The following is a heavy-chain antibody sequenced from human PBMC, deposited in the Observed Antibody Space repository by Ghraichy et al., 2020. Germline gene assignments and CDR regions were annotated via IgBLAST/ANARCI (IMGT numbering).Heavy chain of an antibody. CDR3: ARENYDRSFDY. V-gene: IGHV4-30-2*01. J-gene: IGHJ4*02. D-gene: IGHD3-22*01. CDR2: IYHSGST. CDR1: GGSISSGGYS. Sequence: SETLSLTCAVSGGSISSGGYSWSWIRQPPGKGLEWIGYIYHSGSTYYNPSLKSRVTISVDRSKNQFSLKLSSVTAADTAVYYCARENYDRSFDYWGQGTLVTVSS.